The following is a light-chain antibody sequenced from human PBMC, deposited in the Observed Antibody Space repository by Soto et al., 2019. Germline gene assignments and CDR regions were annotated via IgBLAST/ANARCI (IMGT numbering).Light chain of an antibody. Sequence: QSALTQPASVSGSPGQSITISCTGTSSDVGSYNLVSWYQQHPGKAPKLMIYEGSKRPSGVSNRFSGSKSGNTASLTISGLQAEDEADYCCSSYTTSDTWVFGGGAKLTVL. CDR1: SSDVGSYNL. V-gene: IGLV2-14*02. CDR2: EGS. J-gene: IGLJ3*02. CDR3: SSYTTSDTWV.